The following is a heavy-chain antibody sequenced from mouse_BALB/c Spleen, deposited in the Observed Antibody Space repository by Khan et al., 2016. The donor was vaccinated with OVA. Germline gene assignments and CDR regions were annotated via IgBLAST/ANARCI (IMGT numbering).Heavy chain of an antibody. J-gene: IGHJ3*01. CDR1: GYTFTNYV. CDR3: AREASSWDFSFPY. Sequence: VQLQQSGPELVEPGASVKMSCKASGYTFTNYVIHWVKQKPGQGLEWIGYINPDNAGTRYNEKFKGKATLTSDISSTSAYMELLSLTSEDSAVDYCAREASSWDFSFPYWGQWTLVTVSA. D-gene: IGHD4-1*01. V-gene: IGHV1S136*01. CDR2: INPDNAGT.